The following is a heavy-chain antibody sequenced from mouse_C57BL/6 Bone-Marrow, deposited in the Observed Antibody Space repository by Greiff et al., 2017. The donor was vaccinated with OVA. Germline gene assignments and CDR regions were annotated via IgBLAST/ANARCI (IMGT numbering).Heavy chain of an antibody. V-gene: IGHV6-6*01. D-gene: IGHD2-3*01. J-gene: IGHJ3*01. CDR2: IRNKANNHAT. Sequence: EVQVVESGGGLVQPGGSMKLSCAASGFTFSDAWMDWVRQSPEKGLEWVAEIRNKANNHATYYAESVKGRFTISRDDSKSSVYLQMNSLRAEDTGIYYCTRDGYWAWFAYWGQGTLVTVSA. CDR1: GFTFSDAW. CDR3: TRDGYWAWFAY.